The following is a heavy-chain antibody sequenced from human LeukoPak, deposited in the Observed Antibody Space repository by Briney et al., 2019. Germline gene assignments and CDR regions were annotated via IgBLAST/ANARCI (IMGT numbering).Heavy chain of an antibody. Sequence: GGSLRLSCAASGFTFSSYWMHWVRHAPGKGLVWVSLINSDGSYTIHADSVKGRFTISRDNAKNTLDLQMNSLRADDTAVYYRARDLRGTMDVWGQGTTVTVSS. CDR1: GFTFSSYW. D-gene: IGHD1-1*01. CDR2: INSDGSYT. CDR3: ARDLRGTMDV. J-gene: IGHJ6*02. V-gene: IGHV3-74*01.